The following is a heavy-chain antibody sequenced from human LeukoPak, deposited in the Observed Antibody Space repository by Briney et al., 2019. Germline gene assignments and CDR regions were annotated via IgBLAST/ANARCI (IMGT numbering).Heavy chain of an antibody. CDR1: GFTFSSYA. CDR2: ISYDGSTK. CDR3: ARSNNGRAFDI. D-gene: IGHD1-14*01. J-gene: IGHJ3*02. Sequence: GGSLRLSCAASGFTFSSYAMHWVRQAPGKGLEWVAVISYDGSTKYYADSVKGRFNISRDNSKNTLFLQMNSLRAEDTAVYYCARSNNGRAFDIWGQGTMVTVSS. V-gene: IGHV3-30-3*01.